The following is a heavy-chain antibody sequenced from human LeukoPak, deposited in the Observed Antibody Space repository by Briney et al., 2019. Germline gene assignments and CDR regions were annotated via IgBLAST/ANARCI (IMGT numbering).Heavy chain of an antibody. CDR1: GFTFSNYA. D-gene: IGHD3-22*01. Sequence: GGSLRLSCAASGFTFSNYAMSWVRQAPGKVLEWVSAISATGPYYADSVKGRFTISRDNSKNTLYLQMHSLRAGDTAVYYCAKERDDYNTVFDYWGQGTLVTVSS. CDR3: AKERDDYNTVFDY. J-gene: IGHJ4*02. V-gene: IGHV3-23*01. CDR2: ISATGP.